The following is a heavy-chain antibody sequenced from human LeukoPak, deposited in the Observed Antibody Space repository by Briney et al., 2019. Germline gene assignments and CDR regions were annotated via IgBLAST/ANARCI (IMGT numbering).Heavy chain of an antibody. CDR1: GGSISSYY. J-gene: IGHJ4*02. D-gene: IGHD3-10*01. Sequence: SEALSLTCTVSGGSISSYYWSWIRQPPGKGLEWIGYMYYSGNTNYNPSLKSRVTISVDTSKNQFSLKLSSLTAADTAVYYCASLSLVRYYFDYWGQGTLVTASS. CDR3: ASLSLVRYYFDY. CDR2: MYYSGNT. V-gene: IGHV4-59*01.